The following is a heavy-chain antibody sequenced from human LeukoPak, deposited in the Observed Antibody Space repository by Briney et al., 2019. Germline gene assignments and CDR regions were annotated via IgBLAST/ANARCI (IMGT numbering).Heavy chain of an antibody. V-gene: IGHV4-31*03. CDR2: IYYSGST. CDR3: ARGRSVTRFDY. Sequence: SETLSLTCIVSGGSIRSGGYYWSWIRQHPGKGLEWIGYIYYSGSTYYNPSLKSRVTISVDTSKNQFSPKLSSVTAADTAVYYCARGRSVTRFDYWGQGTLVTVSS. J-gene: IGHJ4*02. D-gene: IGHD4-17*01. CDR1: GGSIRSGGYY.